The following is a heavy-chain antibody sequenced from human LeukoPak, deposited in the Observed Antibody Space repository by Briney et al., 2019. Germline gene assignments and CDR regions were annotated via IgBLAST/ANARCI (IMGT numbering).Heavy chain of an antibody. Sequence: PGGSLRLSCAASGFTFSSYAMTWVRQAPAKGLEWVSAISGNGGSTYYEDSVKGRFTISKDNSKNTLYLQMNSLRAEDTAVYYCAKRDSSGWYSSFDYWGQGTLVTVSS. J-gene: IGHJ4*02. CDR1: GFTFSSYA. V-gene: IGHV3-23*01. CDR2: ISGNGGST. CDR3: AKRDSSGWYSSFDY. D-gene: IGHD6-19*01.